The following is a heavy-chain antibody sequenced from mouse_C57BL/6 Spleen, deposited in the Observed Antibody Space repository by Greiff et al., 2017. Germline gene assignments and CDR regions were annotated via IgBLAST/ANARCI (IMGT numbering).Heavy chain of an antibody. D-gene: IGHD2-14*01. CDR2: IYPGDGDT. CDR3: AREVLDYSYAMDY. J-gene: IGHJ4*01. V-gene: IGHV1-82*01. CDR1: GYAFSSSW. Sequence: VQLQESGPELVKPGASVKISCKASGYAFSSSWMNWVKQRPGKGLEWIGRIYPGDGDTNYNGKFKGKATLTADKSSSTAYMQLSSLTSEDSAVYFCAREVLDYSYAMDYWGQGTSVTVSS.